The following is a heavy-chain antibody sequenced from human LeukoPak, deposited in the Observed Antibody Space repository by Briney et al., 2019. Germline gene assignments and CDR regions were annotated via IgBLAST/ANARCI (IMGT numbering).Heavy chain of an antibody. V-gene: IGHV3-23*01. Sequence: GGSLRLSCVASGFTVSRVATSWVRHVPGKGLEWVSSITNNNGRTYYADPVKGRFTISRDESENTVYLQMNNLRAEDTAVYYCAKDHPSSGWPTFEYWGQGTLVTVSP. D-gene: IGHD6-19*01. CDR3: AKDHPSSGWPTFEY. CDR2: ITNNNGRT. J-gene: IGHJ4*02. CDR1: GFTVSRVA.